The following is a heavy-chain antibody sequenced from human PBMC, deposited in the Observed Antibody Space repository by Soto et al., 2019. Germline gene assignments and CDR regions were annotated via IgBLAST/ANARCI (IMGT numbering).Heavy chain of an antibody. V-gene: IGHV4-34*01. CDR3: ARLDSSGWYDYYGMDV. CDR1: GGSFSGYY. J-gene: IGHJ6*02. D-gene: IGHD6-19*01. Sequence: SETLSLTCAVYGGSFSGYYWSWIRQPPGKGLEWIGEINHSGSTNYNPSLKSRVTISVDTSKNQFSLKLSSVTAADTAVYYCARLDSSGWYDYYGMDVWGQGTTVTVSS. CDR2: INHSGST.